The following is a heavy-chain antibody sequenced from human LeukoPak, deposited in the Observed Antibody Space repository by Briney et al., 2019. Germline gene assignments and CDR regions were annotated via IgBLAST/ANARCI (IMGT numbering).Heavy chain of an antibody. J-gene: IGHJ4*02. V-gene: IGHV3-23*01. Sequence: PTGGSLRLSCAASGFTFSSYAMSWVRQAPGKGLEWVSAISGSGGSTYYADSVKGRFTISRDNSKNTLYLQMNSLSAEDTAVYYCAKGTYSSGWYAVDYWGQGTLVTVSS. CDR2: ISGSGGST. CDR1: GFTFSSYA. D-gene: IGHD6-19*01. CDR3: AKGTYSSGWYAVDY.